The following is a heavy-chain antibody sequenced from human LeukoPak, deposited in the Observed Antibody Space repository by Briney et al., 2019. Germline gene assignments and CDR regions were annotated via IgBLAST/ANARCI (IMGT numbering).Heavy chain of an antibody. J-gene: IGHJ4*02. V-gene: IGHV5-51*01. D-gene: IGHD1-26*01. CDR1: GYSFTSYW. CDR2: IYPGDSDT. CDR3: VRPLSAPNPVVDY. Sequence: GESLKISCKGSGYSFTSYWIGWVRQMPGKGLEWMGIIYPGDSDTRYSPSFQGQVTISADKSISTAYLQWSSLKASDTAMYYCVRPLSAPNPVVDYWGQGTLVTVSS.